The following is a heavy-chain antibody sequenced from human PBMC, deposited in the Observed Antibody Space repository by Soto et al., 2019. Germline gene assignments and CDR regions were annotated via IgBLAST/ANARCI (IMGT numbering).Heavy chain of an antibody. CDR1: GGSIRSYY. V-gene: IGHV4-59*08. CDR2: IYYSGST. CDR3: ARLWGWFGDY. Sequence: QVQLQESGPGLVKPSETLSLTCTVSGGSIRSYYWSWIRQPPGKGLEWIGYIYYSGSTNYNPSLKSRVTISVDTSKNQSSLKLSPVTAADTAGYYCARLWGWFGDYWGQGTLVTVSS. J-gene: IGHJ4*02. D-gene: IGHD3-10*01.